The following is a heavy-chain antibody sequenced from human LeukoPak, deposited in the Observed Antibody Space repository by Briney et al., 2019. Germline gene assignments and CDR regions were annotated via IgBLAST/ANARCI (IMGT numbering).Heavy chain of an antibody. J-gene: IGHJ4*02. CDR2: ISVSGLST. D-gene: IGHD4-17*01. V-gene: IGHV3-23*01. Sequence: GGTLRLSCGASGFTFNWVRQAPGKGLEWVSVISVSGLSTYYGDSVKGRFTISRDNYRNTLYLQMNSLRPEDTAVYYCAKDLNYGDLFDSWGQGTLVTVSS. CDR1: GFTFN. CDR3: AKDLNYGDLFDS.